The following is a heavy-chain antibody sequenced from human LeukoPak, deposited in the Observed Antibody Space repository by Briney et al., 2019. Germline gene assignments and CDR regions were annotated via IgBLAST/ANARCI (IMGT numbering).Heavy chain of an antibody. V-gene: IGHV4-59*01. J-gene: IGHJ4*02. CDR2: IYYSGNT. D-gene: IGHD3-3*01. Sequence: SETLSLTCTVSDDSMSSYYWSWLRQPPGKELEWIGYIYYSGNTNYNPSLKSRVTISVDTSKNQFSLRLRSVTAADAAVYYCATWRIGYSDYWGQGILVTVSS. CDR3: ATWRIGYSDY. CDR1: DDSMSSYY.